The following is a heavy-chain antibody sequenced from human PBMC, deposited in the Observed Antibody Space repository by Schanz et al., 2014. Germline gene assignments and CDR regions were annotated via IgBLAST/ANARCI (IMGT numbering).Heavy chain of an antibody. D-gene: IGHD5-12*01. Sequence: EVQLVESGGGLIQPGGSLRLSCAVSGFTVNTNYMSWVRQAPGKGLEWISSMYINSGSTQYADSVKARFIISRDSSKNTLFLQMNSLSAEDTAVYFCARDGGRDGYNLAFDVWGQGTLVTVSS. CDR1: GFTVNTNY. J-gene: IGHJ3*01. CDR2: MYINSGST. CDR3: ARDGGRDGYNLAFDV. V-gene: IGHV3-53*01.